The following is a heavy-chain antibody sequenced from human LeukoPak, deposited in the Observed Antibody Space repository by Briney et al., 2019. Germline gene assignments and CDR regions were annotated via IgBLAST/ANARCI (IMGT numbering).Heavy chain of an antibody. Sequence: PSETLSLTCTVSGGSISSSSYYWGWIRQPPGKGLEWIGYIYYSGSTNYNPSLKSRVTISVDTSKNQFSLKLTSVTAADTAVYYCARGFRGPNFDYWGQGTLVTVSS. J-gene: IGHJ4*02. CDR1: GGSISSSSYY. V-gene: IGHV4-61*05. D-gene: IGHD3-10*01. CDR3: ARGFRGPNFDY. CDR2: IYYSGST.